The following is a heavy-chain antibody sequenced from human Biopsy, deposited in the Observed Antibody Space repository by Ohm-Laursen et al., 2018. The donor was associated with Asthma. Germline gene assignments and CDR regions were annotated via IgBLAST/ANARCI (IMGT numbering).Heavy chain of an antibody. D-gene: IGHD5-24*01. CDR3: ARGPPVDRED. V-gene: IGHV4-31*03. CDR2: IYYSGST. J-gene: IGHJ4*02. Sequence: LSLTCTVSGGSISSGGYYWRWIRQHPGKGLEWIGYIYYSGSTYYNPSLKSRVTISVDTSKNQFSLKLSSVTAADTAVYYCARGPPVDREDWGQGTLVTVSS. CDR1: GGSISSGGYY.